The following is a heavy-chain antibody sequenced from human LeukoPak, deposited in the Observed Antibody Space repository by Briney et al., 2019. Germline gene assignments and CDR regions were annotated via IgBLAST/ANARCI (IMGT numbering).Heavy chain of an antibody. CDR2: ISSSGSTI. J-gene: IGHJ4*02. D-gene: IGHD3-22*01. V-gene: IGHV3-48*03. Sequence: GGSLRLSCAASGFIFSSFDMNWVRQAPGKGLEWVSYISSSGSTIYYADSVKGRFTISRDNAKNSLFLQMISLRAEDTAVYYCARDRYYYDSSAYYEIDYWGQGTLVTVSS. CDR1: GFIFSSFD. CDR3: ARDRYYYDSSAYYEIDY.